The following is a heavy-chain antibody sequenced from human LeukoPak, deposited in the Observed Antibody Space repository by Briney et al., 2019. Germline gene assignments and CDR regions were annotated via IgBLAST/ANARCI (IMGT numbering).Heavy chain of an antibody. CDR3: ATLAYYDFWSGYSFDY. V-gene: IGHV4-34*01. J-gene: IGHJ4*02. CDR1: GGSISGYY. Sequence: PSETLSLTCAVYGGSISGYYWSWIRQPPGKGLEWIGEINHSGSTNYNPSLKSRVTISVDTSKNQFSLKLSSVTAADTAVYYCATLAYYDFWSGYSFDYWGQGTLVTVSS. CDR2: INHSGST. D-gene: IGHD3-3*01.